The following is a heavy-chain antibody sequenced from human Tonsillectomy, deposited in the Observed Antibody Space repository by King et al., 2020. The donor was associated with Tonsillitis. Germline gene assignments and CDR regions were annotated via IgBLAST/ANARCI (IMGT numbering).Heavy chain of an antibody. CDR3: YRSANFYNLDD. CDR1: GGSISSSSYY. Sequence: QLQESGPGLVKPSETLSLTCTVSGGSISSSSYYWGWIRQPPGKGLEWIGSIYYSGTAYHNPSLKSRVTISVDTSENHFSLKLSSVTAADTAVYFCYRSANFYNLDDWGQGTLVTVSS. CDR2: IYYSGTA. V-gene: IGHV4-39*02. J-gene: IGHJ4*02. D-gene: IGHD3-10*01.